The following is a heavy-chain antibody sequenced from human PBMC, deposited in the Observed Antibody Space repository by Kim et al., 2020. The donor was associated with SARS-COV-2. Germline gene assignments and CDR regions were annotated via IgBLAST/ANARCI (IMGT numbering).Heavy chain of an antibody. D-gene: IGHD1-1*01. CDR3: AADRWNDGRGDY. J-gene: IGHJ4*02. V-gene: IGHV1-58*01. Sequence: NYAQKFQERVTITRDMSTSTAYMELSSLRSEDTAVYYCAADRWNDGRGDYWGQGTLVTVSS.